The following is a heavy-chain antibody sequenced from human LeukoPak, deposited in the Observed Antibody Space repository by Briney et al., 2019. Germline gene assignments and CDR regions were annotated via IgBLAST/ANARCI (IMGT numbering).Heavy chain of an antibody. CDR1: GFTVSSNY. Sequence: GGSLRLSCAASGFTVSSNYMSWLRQAPGKGLEWVSVINSGGSTYYADSVKGRFTISRDNSRNTLYLQMNSLRAEDTAVYYCARSTVVTGRYYYYYMDVWGKGTTVSVSS. D-gene: IGHD4-23*01. CDR2: INSGGST. V-gene: IGHV3-53*01. CDR3: ARSTVVTGRYYYYYMDV. J-gene: IGHJ6*03.